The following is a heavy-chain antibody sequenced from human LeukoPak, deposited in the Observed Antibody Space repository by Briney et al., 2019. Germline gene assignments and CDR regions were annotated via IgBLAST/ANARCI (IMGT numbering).Heavy chain of an antibody. CDR3: AREGAVADDGFDL. J-gene: IGHJ3*01. CDR2: IYNNEVA. CDR1: GDSTNDFY. Sequence: SETLSLTCSVSGDSTNDFYWSWIRQPPGKGLEWIGFIYNNEVANYSPSLNSRVTMSMSTSKKQFYLNLKSVTPADTAVYFCAREGAVADDGFDLWGQGTMVTVFS. D-gene: IGHD6-19*01. V-gene: IGHV4-59*01.